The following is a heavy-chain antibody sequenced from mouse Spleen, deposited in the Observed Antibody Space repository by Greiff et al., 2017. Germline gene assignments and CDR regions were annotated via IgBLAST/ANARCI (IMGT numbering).Heavy chain of an antibody. D-gene: IGHD2-4*01. CDR1: GFTFSSYA. CDR3: ARHLGDYPFAY. CDR2: ISSGGSYT. Sequence: DVMLVESGGGLVKPGGSLKLSCAASGFTFSSYAMSWVRQTPEKRLEWVATISSGGSYTYYPDSVKGRFTISRDNAKNTLYLQMSSLRSEDTAMYYCARHLGDYPFAYWGQGTLVTVSA. V-gene: IGHV5-9-1*01. J-gene: IGHJ3*01.